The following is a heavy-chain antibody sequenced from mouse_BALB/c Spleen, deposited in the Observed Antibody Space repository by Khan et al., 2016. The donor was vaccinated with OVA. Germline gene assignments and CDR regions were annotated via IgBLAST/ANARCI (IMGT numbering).Heavy chain of an antibody. CDR3: ARWGMDS. CDR1: GDAFTNYW. J-gene: IGHJ4*01. CDR2: IYPGSGNT. V-gene: IGHV1-63*01. Sequence: QVQLQQSGAELVRPGTSVNISCKASGDAFTNYWLGWVKQRPGHGLEWIGDIYPGSGNTYYNEKLKGKVTLTADKSSSTAYLQLINLTSEDSAVYSCARWGMDSWGQGTSVTVSS.